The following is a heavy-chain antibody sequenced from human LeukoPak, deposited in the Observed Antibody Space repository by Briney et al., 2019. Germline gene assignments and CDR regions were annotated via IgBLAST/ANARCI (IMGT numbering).Heavy chain of an antibody. CDR3: ARRGSSSWYWDYYYMDV. CDR1: GFTFSSYG. CDR2: ISYDGSNK. D-gene: IGHD6-13*01. J-gene: IGHJ6*03. Sequence: GGSLRLSCAASGFTFSSYGMHWVRQAPGKGLEWVAVISYDGSNKYYADSVKGRFTISRDNSKNTLYLQMNSLRAEDTAVYYCARRGSSSWYWDYYYMDVWGKGTTVTVSS. V-gene: IGHV3-30*19.